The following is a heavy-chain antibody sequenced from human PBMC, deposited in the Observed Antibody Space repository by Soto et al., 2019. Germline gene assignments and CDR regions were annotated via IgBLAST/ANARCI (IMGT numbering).Heavy chain of an antibody. CDR1: GFTFSTYA. V-gene: IGHV3-23*01. J-gene: IGHJ4*02. Sequence: EVQLLESGGGLVQPGGSLRLSCTASGFTFSTYAMSWVRQAPGKGLEWVSTISDSGSTYYADSVKGRFTISIDNSKNTLYLEMNSLRAEDTAVYYFAKDKGGRYCSRTSCLYSFDYWGQGTLVTVSS. CDR3: AKDKGGRYCSRTSCLYSFDY. CDR2: ISDSGST. D-gene: IGHD2-2*01.